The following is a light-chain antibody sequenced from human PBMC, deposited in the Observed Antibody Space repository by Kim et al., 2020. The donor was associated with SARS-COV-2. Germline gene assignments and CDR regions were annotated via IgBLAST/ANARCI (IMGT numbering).Light chain of an antibody. Sequence: GQSVPISCTGTSSDVGDTNYVSWYQQYPGKAPKVIIHEVTKRPSGVPDRFSGSKSYNTASLTVSGLQAEDEADYYCSSYAGRNSWVFGGGTQLTVL. CDR2: EVT. J-gene: IGLJ3*02. CDR3: SSYAGRNSWV. V-gene: IGLV2-8*01. CDR1: SSDVGDTNY.